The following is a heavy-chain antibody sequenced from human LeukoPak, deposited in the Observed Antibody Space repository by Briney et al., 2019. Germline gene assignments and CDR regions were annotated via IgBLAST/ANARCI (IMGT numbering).Heavy chain of an antibody. Sequence: GGSLRLSCAASGFSFSNHFMHWVRQAPGKGLEYVSSIGPNGASTLYADSVKGRFTISRDNSKNALYLQLTSLRLEDTALYYCVKDLTGTWSFDYWGQGTLVTVSS. CDR2: IGPNGAST. CDR3: VKDLTGTWSFDY. D-gene: IGHD3-9*01. V-gene: IGHV3-64D*06. J-gene: IGHJ4*02. CDR1: GFSFSNHF.